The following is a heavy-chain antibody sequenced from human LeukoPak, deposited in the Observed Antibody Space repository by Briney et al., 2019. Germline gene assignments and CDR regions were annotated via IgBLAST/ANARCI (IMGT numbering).Heavy chain of an antibody. CDR2: IYHSGST. CDR3: ERKSGSYGRGYYYYYMDV. V-gene: IGHV4-4*02. CDR1: GGSISSSNW. J-gene: IGHJ6*03. Sequence: SGTLSLTCAVSGGSISSSNWRNWVRQPPGRALEWIGEIYHSGSTNYNPSLKSRVTISVDKSNNQFSLRLSSVTAEDTAVYYCERKSGSYGRGYYYYYMDVWGKGTTVTISS. D-gene: IGHD1-26*01.